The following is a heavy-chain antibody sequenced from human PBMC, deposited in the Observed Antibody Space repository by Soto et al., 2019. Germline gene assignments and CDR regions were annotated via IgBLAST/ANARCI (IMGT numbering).Heavy chain of an antibody. V-gene: IGHV3-7*01. Sequence: VQLVESGGGLVQPGGSLRLSCAASGFTFSRYWMSWVRQAPGKGLEWVANIKQDGSEENYVASVKGRFTISRDNAKNSVYLQMNSLRAEDTAMYYCSRAGYYGSGTIDSWGQGTLVPVSS. CDR1: GFTFSRYW. CDR3: SRAGYYGSGTIDS. CDR2: IKQDGSEE. D-gene: IGHD3-10*01. J-gene: IGHJ4*02.